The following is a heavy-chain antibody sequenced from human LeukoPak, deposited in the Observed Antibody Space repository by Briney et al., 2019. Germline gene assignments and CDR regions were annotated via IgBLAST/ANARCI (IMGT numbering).Heavy chain of an antibody. V-gene: IGHV1-2*02. Sequence: ASVKVSCKASGYTLTGYYMHWVRQAPGQGLEWMGWINPNSGGTNYAQKFQGRVTMTRDTSISTAYMELSRLRSDDTAVYYCARSVVTMVRGSMGYWGQGTLVTVSS. CDR3: ARSVVTMVRGSMGY. CDR2: INPNSGGT. CDR1: GYTLTGYY. D-gene: IGHD3-10*01. J-gene: IGHJ4*02.